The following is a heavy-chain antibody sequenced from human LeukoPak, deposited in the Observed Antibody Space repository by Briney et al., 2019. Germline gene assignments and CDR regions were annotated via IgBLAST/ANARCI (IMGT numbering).Heavy chain of an antibody. CDR3: ARIQSRIIAARPGNPAFDY. D-gene: IGHD6-6*01. CDR1: GYTFTSYD. J-gene: IGHJ4*02. V-gene: IGHV1-18*01. CDR2: ISNYNDNT. Sequence: SSVKVSCKASGYTFTSYDISWVRQAAGQGLAWMGWISNYNDNTHLAQKLQGRVTMTTDTSTSTAYMELKSLSSDDTAVYYCARIQSRIIAARPGNPAFDYWGRGTLVTVSS.